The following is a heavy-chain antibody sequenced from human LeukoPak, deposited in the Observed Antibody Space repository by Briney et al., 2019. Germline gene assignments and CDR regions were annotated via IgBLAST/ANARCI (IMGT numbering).Heavy chain of an antibody. CDR3: AKGALVRTPHYYYYMDV. CDR2: IRYDGSNK. V-gene: IGHV3-30*02. D-gene: IGHD6-6*01. Sequence: PGGSLRLSCAASGFTFSSYGMHWVRQAPGKGLEWVAFIRYDGSNKYYADSVKGRFTISRDNSKNTLYLQMNSLRAVDTAVYYCAKGALVRTPHYYYYMDVWGKGTTVTVSS. CDR1: GFTFSSYG. J-gene: IGHJ6*03.